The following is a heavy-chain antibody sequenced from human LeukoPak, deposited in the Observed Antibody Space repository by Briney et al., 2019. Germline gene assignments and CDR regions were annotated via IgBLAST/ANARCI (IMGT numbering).Heavy chain of an antibody. J-gene: IGHJ3*02. Sequence: SETLSLTCTVSGGSISSSSYYWGWIRQPPGKGPEWIGSIYYSGSTFYNPSLKSRVTISVDTSKNQFSLKLSSVTAADTAVYYCARGGDHGGTTGAFDIWGQGTMVTVSS. V-gene: IGHV4-39*07. D-gene: IGHD1-1*01. CDR1: GGSISSSSYY. CDR3: ARGGDHGGTTGAFDI. CDR2: IYYSGST.